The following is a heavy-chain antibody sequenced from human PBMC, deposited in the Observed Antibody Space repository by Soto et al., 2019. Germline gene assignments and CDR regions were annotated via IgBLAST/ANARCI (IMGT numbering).Heavy chain of an antibody. V-gene: IGHV3-30-3*01. CDR3: AREVLPGIAAAGTTKWFDP. CDR1: GFTFSSYA. Sequence: GGSLRLSCAASGFTFSSYAMHWVRQAPGKGLDWVAVISYDGSNKYYADSVKGRFTISRDNSKNTLYLQMNSLRAEDTAVYYCAREVLPGIAAAGTTKWFDPWGQGTLVTVSS. CDR2: ISYDGSNK. J-gene: IGHJ5*02. D-gene: IGHD6-13*01.